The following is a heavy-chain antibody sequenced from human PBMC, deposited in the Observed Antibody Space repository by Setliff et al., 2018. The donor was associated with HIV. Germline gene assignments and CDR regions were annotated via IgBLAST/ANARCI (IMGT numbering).Heavy chain of an antibody. CDR2: VHYSGST. J-gene: IGHJ4*02. CDR3: ASEKKAWSVSDSFYEY. V-gene: IGHV4-59*01. CDR1: GLSMSYNY. D-gene: IGHD3-3*01. Sequence: PSETLSLTCTVSGLSMSYNYWTWFRQAPGKGVEWIGDVHYSGSTRYNPSFKSRVTISVDTSKKKFSLKLTSMTATDTAVYYCASEKKAWSVSDSFYEYWGQGVPVTVSS.